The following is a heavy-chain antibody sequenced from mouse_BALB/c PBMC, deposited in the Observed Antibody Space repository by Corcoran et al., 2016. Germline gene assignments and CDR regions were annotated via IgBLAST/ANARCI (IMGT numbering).Heavy chain of an antibody. CDR3: ARGGVYPSFYWYFDV. CDR2: ISCYNGAT. J-gene: IGHJ1*01. V-gene: IGHV1S34*01. CDR1: GYSFTGYY. Sequence: LVKTGASVKISCKASGYSFTGYYMHWVKQSHGKSLEWIGYISCYNGATSYNQKFKGKATFTVDTSSSTAYMQFNSLTSEDSAVYYCARGGVYPSFYWYFDVWGAGTTVTVSS. D-gene: IGHD1-1*01.